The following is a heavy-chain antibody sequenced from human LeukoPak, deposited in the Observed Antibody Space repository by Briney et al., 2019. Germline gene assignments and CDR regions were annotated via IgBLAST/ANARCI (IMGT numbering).Heavy chain of an antibody. J-gene: IGHJ4*02. V-gene: IGHV4-4*02. D-gene: IGHD1-26*01. Sequence: SGTLFLTCAVSGGSISSGNWWSWVRQPPGKGLEWIAEIYHSGSTNYNPSLQSRVTISVDKSKNQFSLRLSFVTAADTAVYFCAEGVGATFDYWGQGTLVTVSS. CDR1: GGSISSGNW. CDR3: AEGVGATFDY. CDR2: IYHSGST.